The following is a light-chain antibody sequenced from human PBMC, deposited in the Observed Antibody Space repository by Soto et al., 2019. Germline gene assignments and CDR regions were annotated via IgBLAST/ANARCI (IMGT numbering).Light chain of an antibody. Sequence: QAGVTQEPSLTVSPGGTVTLTCASRTGAITSGYYPNWFQQKPGQAPSALIYSTSNKHSWTPARFSGSLLGSKAALTLSGVHPENEAKYYCLRFDGGGGAVFGTGTKLTVL. CDR1: TGAITSGYY. CDR3: LRFDGGGGAV. J-gene: IGLJ1*01. V-gene: IGLV7-43*01. CDR2: STS.